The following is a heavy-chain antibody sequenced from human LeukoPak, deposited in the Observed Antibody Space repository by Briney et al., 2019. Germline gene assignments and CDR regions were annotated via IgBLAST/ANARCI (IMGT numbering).Heavy chain of an antibody. Sequence: GGSLRLSCAASGFTFDDHGMTWVRQVPGKGLEWVSNINWNGATTNYADSVKGRFTISRDNAKNSLYLQMNSLRAEDTAFYYCARLKINHGWKGGMDYWGQGTLVTVSS. CDR3: ARLKINHGWKGGMDY. CDR1: GFTFDDHG. CDR2: INWNGATT. D-gene: IGHD1-1*01. V-gene: IGHV3-20*04. J-gene: IGHJ4*02.